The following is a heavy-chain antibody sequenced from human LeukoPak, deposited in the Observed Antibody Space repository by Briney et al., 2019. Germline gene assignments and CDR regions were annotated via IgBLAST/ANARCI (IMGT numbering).Heavy chain of an antibody. Sequence: GGSLRLSCAASVCTFSNYGMSWVRQAPGRGREGVSVISASGDNTNYADSVKGRFTISRDNSKNTLYMQMNSLRAEDTAVYYCATPPTVTRFDYWGQGTLVTVSS. D-gene: IGHD4-11*01. CDR3: ATPPTVTRFDY. V-gene: IGHV3-23*01. CDR2: ISASGDNT. CDR1: VCTFSNYG. J-gene: IGHJ4*02.